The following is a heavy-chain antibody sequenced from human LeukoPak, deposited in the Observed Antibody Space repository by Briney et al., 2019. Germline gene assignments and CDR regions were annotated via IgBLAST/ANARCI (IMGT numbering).Heavy chain of an antibody. CDR1: GFTFSDHY. V-gene: IGHV3-72*01. D-gene: IGHD3-22*01. Sequence: GGSLRLSCAASGFTFSDHYMDWVRQAPGKGLEWAGRTRNKGNSYTTEYAASVKGRFTISRDDSKNSLYLQMNSLRAEDTAIYYCAGNGYYDGSGSYAFDYWGQGTLVTVSS. J-gene: IGHJ4*02. CDR3: AGNGYYDGSGSYAFDY. CDR2: TRNKGNSYTT.